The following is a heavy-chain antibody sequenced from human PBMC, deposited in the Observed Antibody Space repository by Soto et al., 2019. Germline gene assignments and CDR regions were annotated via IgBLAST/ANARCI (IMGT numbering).Heavy chain of an antibody. J-gene: IGHJ6*02. V-gene: IGHV5-51*01. Sequence: KGSGYSFTSYWIGWVRQMPGKGLEWMGIIYPGDSDTRCSPPFQGQVTISADKSICTAYLQWSSLKASDTAMYYCARQDTPFPRSDFNNYYGMDVWGQGTTVTVSS. CDR3: ARQDTPFPRSDFNNYYGMDV. CDR2: IYPGDSDT. D-gene: IGHD5-18*01. CDR1: GYSFTSYW.